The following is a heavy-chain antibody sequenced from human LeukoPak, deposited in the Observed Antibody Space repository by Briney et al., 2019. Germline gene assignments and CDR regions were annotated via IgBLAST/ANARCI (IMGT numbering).Heavy chain of an antibody. CDR3: ARVKGIWLQFSGY. D-gene: IGHD5-24*01. Sequence: ASVKLSCKASGYTLTSYDINWVRQATGQGLEWMGCMNPNSGNTGYTQKFQGRVTMTRNTAISTVYMELSSLRSEDTAVYYCARVKGIWLQFSGYWGQRTLVTVSS. J-gene: IGHJ4*02. CDR2: MNPNSGNT. CDR1: GYTLTSYD. V-gene: IGHV1-8*02.